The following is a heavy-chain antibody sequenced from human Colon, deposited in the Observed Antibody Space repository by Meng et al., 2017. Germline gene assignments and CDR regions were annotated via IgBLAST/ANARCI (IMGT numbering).Heavy chain of an antibody. Sequence: SETLSLTCAISGDSVSTNNAAWHWIRQSPSRGLEWLGRTYYRSKWYYEYAASVKSRITINPDTSKNQCSLQLNSVTPEDTAVYFCARGRSGWPDDFDVWGQGKKV. V-gene: IGHV6-1*01. CDR1: GDSVSTNNAA. J-gene: IGHJ3*01. CDR2: TYYRSKWYY. CDR3: ARGRSGWPDDFDV. D-gene: IGHD6-19*01.